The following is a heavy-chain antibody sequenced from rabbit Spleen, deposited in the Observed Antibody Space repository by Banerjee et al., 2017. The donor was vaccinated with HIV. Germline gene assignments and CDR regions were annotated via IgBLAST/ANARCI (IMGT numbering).Heavy chain of an antibody. CDR1: GFDFSTYS. CDR2: IVPIFGVT. V-gene: IGHV1S7*01. CDR3: VREAGYGGYGDANL. Sequence: QLKETGGGLVQPGGSLKLSCKASGFDFSTYSMSWVRQAPGKGLEWIGYIVPIFGVTYYANWVNGRFTISSHNAQVTLYLQLNSLTAADTATYFCVREAGYGGYGDANLWGPGPLVTVS. D-gene: IGHD6-1*01. J-gene: IGHJ4*01.